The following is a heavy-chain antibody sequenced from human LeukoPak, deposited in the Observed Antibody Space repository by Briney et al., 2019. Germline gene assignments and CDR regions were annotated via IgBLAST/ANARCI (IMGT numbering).Heavy chain of an antibody. CDR1: GFTFSSYG. CDR2: SRYDGRKN. CDR3: ARDGDSGRYSLYCYFDMDG. Sequence: GGTLRLSCAASGFTFSSYGMYWVLQAPPERLEGVAGSRYDGRKNYFSDSVKGRFTISADTSKNPLSLHMNHLRAADTAVYYCARDGDSGRYSLYCYFDMDGWVKGATVT. J-gene: IGHJ6*03. V-gene: IGHV3-33*01. D-gene: IGHD1-26*01.